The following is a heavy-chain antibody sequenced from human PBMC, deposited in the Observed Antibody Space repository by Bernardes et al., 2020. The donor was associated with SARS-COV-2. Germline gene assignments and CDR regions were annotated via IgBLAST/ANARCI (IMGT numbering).Heavy chain of an antibody. D-gene: IGHD3-22*01. CDR3: AREGWPQWLLLSHWFDP. Sequence: GSLRLSCAASGFNFNSYAMNWFRQAPGKGLEWVSSISSSSSYIYYADSVKGRFTISRDNAKNSLYLQMNSLRAEDTAVYYCAREGWPQWLLLSHWFDPWGQGTLVTVSS. CDR1: GFNFNSYA. CDR2: ISSSSSYI. J-gene: IGHJ5*02. V-gene: IGHV3-21*01.